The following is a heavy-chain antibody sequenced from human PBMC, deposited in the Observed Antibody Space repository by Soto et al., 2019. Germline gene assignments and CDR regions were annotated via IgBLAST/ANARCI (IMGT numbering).Heavy chain of an antibody. Sequence: QVTLKESGPFLVRAPETLTLTCSISGFSLTTGRLGVSWIRQPPGKALEWLAHIFSNNERSYNASLQQRLFISSDTTTPEVVFAMTSGGRVAAGTYCCARVVADSSSYNSGLEVWGQG. CDR1: GFSLTTGRLG. D-gene: IGHD2-15*01. J-gene: IGHJ3*01. V-gene: IGHV2-26*03. CDR3: ARVVADSSSYNSGLEV. CDR2: IFSNNER.